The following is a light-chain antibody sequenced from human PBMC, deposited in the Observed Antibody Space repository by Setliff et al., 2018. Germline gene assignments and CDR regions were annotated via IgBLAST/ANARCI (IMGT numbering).Light chain of an antibody. V-gene: IGLV2-8*01. CDR2: EVS. CDR3: SSYAGSNNPYV. J-gene: IGLJ1*01. CDR1: SSDVGGYNY. Sequence: SALTQPPSASGSPGQSVTISCTGTSSDVGGYNYVSWYQQHPGKAPKLMIYEVSKRPSGVPDRFSGSKSGNTAPLTVSGLQAEDEADYYCSSYAGSNNPYVFGTGTKGTVL.